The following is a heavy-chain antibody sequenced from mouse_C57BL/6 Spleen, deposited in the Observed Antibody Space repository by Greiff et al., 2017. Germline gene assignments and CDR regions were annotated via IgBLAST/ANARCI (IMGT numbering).Heavy chain of an antibody. V-gene: IGHV1-53*01. Sequence: QVQLQQPGTELVKPGASVKLSCKASGYTFTSYWMHWVKQRPGQGLEWIGNINPSNGGTNYNEKFKSKATLTVDKSSSTAYMQLSSLTSEDSAVYYCAREDMRDYDWYFDVWGTGTTVTVSS. D-gene: IGHD2-4*01. J-gene: IGHJ1*03. CDR2: INPSNGGT. CDR3: AREDMRDYDWYFDV. CDR1: GYTFTSYW.